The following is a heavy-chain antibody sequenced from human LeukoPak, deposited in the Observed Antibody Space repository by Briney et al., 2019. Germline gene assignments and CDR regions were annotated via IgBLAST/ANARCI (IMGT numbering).Heavy chain of an antibody. V-gene: IGHV3-13*01. CDR3: VGTGPLSSNGWDFNY. Sequence: GGSLRLSCAASGFTFSSYDMHWVRQATGKGLEWVSAIGTGGDTYYPGSVKGRFTISRENAKNSLYLQMNSLRAEDTAVYYCVGTGPLSSNGWDFNYWGQGTLVTVSS. CDR1: GFTFSSYD. J-gene: IGHJ4*02. D-gene: IGHD6-19*01. CDR2: IGTGGDT.